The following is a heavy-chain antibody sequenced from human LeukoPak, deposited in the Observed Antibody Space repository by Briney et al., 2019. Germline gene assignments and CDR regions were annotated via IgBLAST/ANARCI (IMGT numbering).Heavy chain of an antibody. D-gene: IGHD3-22*01. Sequence: ASVKVSCKASGYTFTNYYIHWVRQAPGQGLEWMGIINPTSGSTAYTQKFQGRVTMTRDTSTSTVYMELSSLRSEDTAVYYCARDTANYYYDSSGYYFDYWGQGTLVTVSS. CDR2: INPTSGST. V-gene: IGHV1-46*01. CDR1: GYTFTNYY. J-gene: IGHJ4*02. CDR3: ARDTANYYYDSSGYYFDY.